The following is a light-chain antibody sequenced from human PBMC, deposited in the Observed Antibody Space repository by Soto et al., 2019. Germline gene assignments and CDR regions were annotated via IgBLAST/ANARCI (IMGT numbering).Light chain of an antibody. V-gene: IGLV8-61*01. Sequence: QTVVTQEPSFSVSPGGTVTLTCGLSSGSVSTRHYPSWYQQTPGQAPRTLIYITNTRSSGVPDRFSGSILGSKAALTITGAQADDESDYYCVLYMGNGIWVFGGGTKLTVL. CDR3: VLYMGNGIWV. J-gene: IGLJ3*02. CDR2: ITN. CDR1: SGSVSTRHY.